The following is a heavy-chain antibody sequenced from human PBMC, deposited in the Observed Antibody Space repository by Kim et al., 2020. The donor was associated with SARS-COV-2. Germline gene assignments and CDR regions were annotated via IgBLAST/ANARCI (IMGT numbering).Heavy chain of an antibody. CDR3: AKDYVGSTRDYYYYGMDV. Sequence: GGSLRLSCVASGFTFSSYAMSWVRQAPGKGLEWVSVISGSGGSTYYADSVKGRFTISRDNSKNTLYLQMNSLRAEDTAVYYCAKDYVGSTRDYYYYGMDVWGQGTTVTVSS. D-gene: IGHD1-26*01. CDR1: GFTFSSYA. CDR2: ISGSGGST. V-gene: IGHV3-23*01. J-gene: IGHJ6*02.